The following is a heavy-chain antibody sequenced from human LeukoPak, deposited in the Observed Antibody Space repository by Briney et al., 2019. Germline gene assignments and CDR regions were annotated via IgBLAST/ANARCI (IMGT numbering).Heavy chain of an antibody. V-gene: IGHV4-59*08. Sequence: SETLCLTCTVSGGSISSYYWSWIRQPPGKGLEWIWDIYYSGSTNYQPSLKCRVTISVDTSKNQFSLKLSSVTAADTAVYYCARAGTNYCDDGRDVWGQGSTVTVSS. CDR1: GGSISSYY. CDR3: ARAGTNYCDDGRDV. J-gene: IGHJ6*02. CDR2: IYYSGST. D-gene: IGHD4-17*01.